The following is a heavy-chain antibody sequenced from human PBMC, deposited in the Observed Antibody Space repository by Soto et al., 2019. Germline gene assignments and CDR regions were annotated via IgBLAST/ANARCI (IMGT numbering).Heavy chain of an antibody. D-gene: IGHD4-17*01. V-gene: IGHV3-33*01. CDR3: ARDHITVTHLYYYYGMDV. J-gene: IGHJ6*02. CDR1: GFTFSSYG. Sequence: QVQLVESGGGVVQPGRSLRLSCAASGFTFSSYGMHWVRQAPGKGLEWVAVIWYDGSNKYYADSVKGRFTISRDNSKNTLYLQMNSLRAEDTAVYYCARDHITVTHLYYYYGMDVWGQGTTVTVSS. CDR2: IWYDGSNK.